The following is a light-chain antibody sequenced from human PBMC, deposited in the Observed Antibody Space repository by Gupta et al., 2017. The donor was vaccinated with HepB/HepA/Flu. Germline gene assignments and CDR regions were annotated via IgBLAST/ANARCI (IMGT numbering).Light chain of an antibody. J-gene: IGLJ2*01. CDR3: GTWDSSLSGGRL. Sequence: QSVLTQPPSVSAAPGQKVTISCSGSNSNIGKNYVSWYQHIPGTAPRLLIYDNNKRPSGIPDRFSASKSGTPATLAITGLQTGDEADYYCGTWDSSLSGGRLFGGGTKVTVL. V-gene: IGLV1-51*01. CDR2: DNN. CDR1: NSNIGKNY.